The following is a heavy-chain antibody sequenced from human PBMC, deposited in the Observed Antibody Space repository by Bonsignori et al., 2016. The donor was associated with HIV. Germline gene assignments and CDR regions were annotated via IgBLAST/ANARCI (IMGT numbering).Heavy chain of an antibody. CDR3: ARRNLLDY. Sequence: EVQLVESGGGLVQPGGSLRLSCAASGFTFNSYWMNWVRQAPGKGLEWVANIKQDGSEKYYVDSVKCRFTISRDNAKNSVYLQMNSLRAEDTAVYYCARRNLLDYWGQGTLVTVSS. V-gene: IGHV3-7*01. CDR2: IKQDGSEK. CDR1: GFTFNSYW. J-gene: IGHJ4*02.